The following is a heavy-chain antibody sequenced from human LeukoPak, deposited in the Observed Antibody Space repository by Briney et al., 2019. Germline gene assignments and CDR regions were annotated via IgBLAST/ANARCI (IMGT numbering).Heavy chain of an antibody. CDR3: ARGHYDVLASSYKWTPDY. Sequence: GGSLRLSCAASGFIFNTFNVNWFRQAPGKGLEWVSSINSGGDYKYYADSVKGRFTTSRDNAKNSLSLQLNSLRVEDTAIYYCARGHYDVLASSYKWTPDYWGQGTLVTVSS. V-gene: IGHV3-21*01. CDR1: GFIFNTFN. CDR2: INSGGDYK. J-gene: IGHJ4*02. D-gene: IGHD3-9*01.